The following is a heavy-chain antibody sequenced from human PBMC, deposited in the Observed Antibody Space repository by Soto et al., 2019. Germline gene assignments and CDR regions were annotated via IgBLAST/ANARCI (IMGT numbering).Heavy chain of an antibody. D-gene: IGHD6-19*01. CDR2: INPDGSST. CDR3: GRGGSDSPRGMDV. CDR1: GFTFSPYW. J-gene: IGHJ6*02. V-gene: IGHV3-74*01. Sequence: GGSLRLSCAASGFTFSPYWMHWVRQAPGKGLVWVSRINPDGSSTDYADSVKGRFTISRDNAKNTLYLQMNSLRAEDTAVYYCGRGGSDSPRGMDVWGQGTQDTVSS.